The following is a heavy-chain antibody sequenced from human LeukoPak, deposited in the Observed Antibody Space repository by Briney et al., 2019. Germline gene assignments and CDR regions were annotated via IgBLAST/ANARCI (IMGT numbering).Heavy chain of an antibody. CDR3: ARGQVPSARGHNWSDP. CDR2: INHRGST. Sequence: PSETLSLTCAVYGWSFNDYYWNWIRQPPGKGLEWIGEINHRGSTNHNPSLKSRVSISVDTSKNQFSLELTSVTVADTAVYYCARGQVPSARGHNWSDPWAQEPWSPSPQ. D-gene: IGHD2-2*01. CDR1: GWSFNDYY. V-gene: IGHV4-34*01. J-gene: IGHJ5*02.